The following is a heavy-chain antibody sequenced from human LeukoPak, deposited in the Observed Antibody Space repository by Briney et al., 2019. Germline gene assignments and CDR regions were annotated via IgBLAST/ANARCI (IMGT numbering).Heavy chain of an antibody. CDR2: IYYSGST. V-gene: IGHV4-39*07. CDR3: ARDPDRYSGNYYFDY. Sequence: SETLSLTCTVSGGSISSSSYYWGWIRQPPGKGLEWIGSIYYSGSTYYNPSLKSRVTISVDTSKNQFSLKLSSVTAADTAVYYCARDPDRYSGNYYFDYWGQGTLVTVSS. J-gene: IGHJ4*02. CDR1: GGSISSSSYY. D-gene: IGHD1-26*01.